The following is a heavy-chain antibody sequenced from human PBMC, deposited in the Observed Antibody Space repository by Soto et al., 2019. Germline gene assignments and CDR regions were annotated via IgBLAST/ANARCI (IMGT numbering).Heavy chain of an antibody. CDR3: GAGSSWTTVQS. V-gene: IGHV1-69*13. D-gene: IGHD6-13*01. CDR1: GGTLRRSA. Sequence: SVKVSCKASGGTLRRSAISWVRQAPGHGLEWMGGIIPIFGPAIYAQKFRGRVSIIADESTRTAYMEMSSLRSEEKAAYYCGAGSSWTTVQSWGQGTLVTVSS. CDR2: IIPIFGPA. J-gene: IGHJ5*02.